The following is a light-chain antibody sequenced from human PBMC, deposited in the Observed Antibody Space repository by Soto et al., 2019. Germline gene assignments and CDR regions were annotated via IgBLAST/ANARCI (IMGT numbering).Light chain of an antibody. J-gene: IGLJ2*01. CDR1: SWHSSYI. Sequence: QPVLTQSSSASASLGSSVKLTCTLSSWHSSYIIAWHQQQPGKAPRYLMKLEGSGSYNKGSGVPDRFSGSSSGADRYLTISSLQSEDEADYYCETWDSNTRVFGGGTQLTVL. CDR2: LEGSGSY. CDR3: ETWDSNTRV. V-gene: IGLV4-60*03.